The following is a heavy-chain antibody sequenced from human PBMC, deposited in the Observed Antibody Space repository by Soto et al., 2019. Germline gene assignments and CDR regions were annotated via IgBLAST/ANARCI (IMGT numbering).Heavy chain of an antibody. CDR1: GYTFTSYG. J-gene: IGHJ6*02. Sequence: ASVKVSCKASGYTFTSYGISWVRQAPGQGLEWMGWISAYNGNTNYAQKLQGRVTMTTDTSTSTAYMELRSLRSDDTAVYYCARVLFRQQLVGFWMYYYGMDVWGQGTTVTVSS. D-gene: IGHD6-13*01. V-gene: IGHV1-18*01. CDR2: ISAYNGNT. CDR3: ARVLFRQQLVGFWMYYYGMDV.